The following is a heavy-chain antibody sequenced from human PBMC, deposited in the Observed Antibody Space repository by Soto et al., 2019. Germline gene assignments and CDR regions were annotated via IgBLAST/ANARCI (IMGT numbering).Heavy chain of an antibody. J-gene: IGHJ4*02. CDR2: ISSSSSYI. D-gene: IGHD6-6*01. V-gene: IGHV3-21*01. CDR1: GFTFSSYS. CDR3: ARASSSILGGDY. Sequence: PGGSLRLSCAASGFTFSSYSMNWVRQAPGKGLEWVSSISSSSSYIYYADSVKGRFTISRDNAKNSPYLQMNSLRAEDTAVYYCARASSSILGGDYWGQGTLVTVSS.